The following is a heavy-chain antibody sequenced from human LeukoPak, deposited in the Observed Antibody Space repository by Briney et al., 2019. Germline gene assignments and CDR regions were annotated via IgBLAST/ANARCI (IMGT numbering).Heavy chain of an antibody. CDR3: TRPVWDTSPGAFDI. V-gene: IGHV1-69*01. Sequence: SVKVSCKAPGGNFNTFPCNWVRQAPGQRLEWMGGLIPLFRTANYAQKFQGRLTITADESISTTYMELSSLTSDDTAVYYCTRPVWDTSPGAFDIWGQGTLVTVSS. CDR2: LIPLFRTA. D-gene: IGHD3-16*01. J-gene: IGHJ3*02. CDR1: GGNFNTFP.